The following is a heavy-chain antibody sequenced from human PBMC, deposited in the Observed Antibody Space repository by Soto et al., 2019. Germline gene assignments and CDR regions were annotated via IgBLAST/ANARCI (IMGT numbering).Heavy chain of an antibody. CDR2: IYPTDSHT. CDR1: GYTFTNYW. D-gene: IGHD3-22*01. V-gene: IGHV5-51*01. Sequence: GESLKISCKGSGYTFTNYWIAWVRQMPGKGLEWIGIIYPTDSHTRYSPSFQGQVTISVDKPMTSAYLQWSSLKASDSAIYYCARPQISSGYDLDYWGQGTLVTVSS. J-gene: IGHJ4*02. CDR3: ARPQISSGYDLDY.